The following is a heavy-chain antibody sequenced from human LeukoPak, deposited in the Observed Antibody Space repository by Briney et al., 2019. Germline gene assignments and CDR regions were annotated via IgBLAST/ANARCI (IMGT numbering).Heavy chain of an antibody. J-gene: IGHJ3*02. CDR2: INWSGGST. CDR3: ARDSGYSSSWYDAFDI. D-gene: IGHD6-13*01. V-gene: IGHV3-20*04. Sequence: GGSLRLSCAASGFTFDEYGMSWVRQVPGKGLEWVSGINWSGGSTGYADSVKGRFTISRDNVKNFLYLQMNSLRAEDTALYYCARDSGYSSSWYDAFDIWGQGTMVTVSS. CDR1: GFTFDEYG.